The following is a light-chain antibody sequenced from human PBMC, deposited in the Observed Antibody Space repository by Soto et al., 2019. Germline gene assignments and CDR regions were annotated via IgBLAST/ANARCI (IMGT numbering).Light chain of an antibody. V-gene: IGKV3-20*01. Sequence: EIVLTQSPGTLSLSPGERATLSCRASQSVSSSYLAWYQQKSGQTPRLLIYGASSRATGIPDRFSGSGSGSDFTLTISRLEPEDFAVYYCQQYGNSPWTFDQGTKVEIK. CDR3: QQYGNSPWT. CDR2: GAS. CDR1: QSVSSSY. J-gene: IGKJ1*01.